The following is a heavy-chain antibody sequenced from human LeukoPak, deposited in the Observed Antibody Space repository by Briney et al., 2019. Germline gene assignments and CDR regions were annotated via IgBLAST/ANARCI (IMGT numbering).Heavy chain of an antibody. CDR3: ARGKLAAASSPGAFDI. V-gene: IGHV3-30*12. CDR1: EFTFSNSA. J-gene: IGHJ3*02. D-gene: IGHD6-13*01. Sequence: GGSLRLSCAASEFTFSNSAMHWVRQAPGKGLEWVAVISYDGSNKYYADSVKGRFTISRDNSKNTLYLQMNSLRAEDTAVYYCARGKLAAASSPGAFDIWGQGTMVTVSS. CDR2: ISYDGSNK.